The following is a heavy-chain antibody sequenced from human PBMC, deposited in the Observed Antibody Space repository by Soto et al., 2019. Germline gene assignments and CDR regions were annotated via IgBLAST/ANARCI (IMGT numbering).Heavy chain of an antibody. Sequence: PSETLSLTCSVSGASVTRDGNCWTWIRQPPGKGLEFVASIYHGGSTFYNPSLRSRVTISLDRSKNQFSLKLSSVTAADTAVYYCAAYSSGWYGWFDPWGQGTLVTVSS. V-gene: IGHV4-30-2*01. CDR1: GASVTRDGNC. CDR3: AAYSSGWYGWFDP. J-gene: IGHJ5*02. CDR2: IYHGGST. D-gene: IGHD6-19*01.